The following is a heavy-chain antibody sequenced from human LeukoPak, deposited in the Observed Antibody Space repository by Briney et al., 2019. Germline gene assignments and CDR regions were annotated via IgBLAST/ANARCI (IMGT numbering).Heavy chain of an antibody. CDR3: ARALTSYDSSSFGY. D-gene: IGHD3-22*01. CDR2: MNPNTGNT. J-gene: IGHJ4*02. V-gene: IGHV1-8*01. Sequence: ASVKVSCKASGYTFTTFDINWVRQAAGQGLEWMGWMNPNTGNTGYAQQFQGRVTMTRDTSISTVYMELDSLRSDDTAVYYCARALTSYDSSSFGYWGQGTLVTVPS. CDR1: GYTFTTFD.